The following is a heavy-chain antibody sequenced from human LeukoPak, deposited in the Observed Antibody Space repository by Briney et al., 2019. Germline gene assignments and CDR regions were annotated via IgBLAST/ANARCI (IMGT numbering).Heavy chain of an antibody. Sequence: PSETLSLTCAVYGGPFSGYYWSWIRQPPGKGLEWSGEINHSGSTNYNPSLKSRVTISVDTSKNQFSLKLSSVTAADTAVYYCARKRITMVRGVRPGWFDPWGQGTLVTVSS. CDR3: ARKRITMVRGVRPGWFDP. CDR2: INHSGST. D-gene: IGHD3-10*01. CDR1: GGPFSGYY. V-gene: IGHV4-34*01. J-gene: IGHJ5*02.